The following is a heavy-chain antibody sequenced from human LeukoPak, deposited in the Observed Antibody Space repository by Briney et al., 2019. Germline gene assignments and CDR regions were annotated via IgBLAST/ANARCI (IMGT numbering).Heavy chain of an antibody. V-gene: IGHV1-18*01. D-gene: IGHD1-1*01. CDR2: VTAYNGNR. Sequence: ASVKVSCKTSGYTFSNYGISWVRQAPGQGLEWMGWVTAYNGNRLYAQRFQGRITLTTDTSTSTSYMELRSLEYDDTAIYYCARDNDKVVDHWGQGTLVTVSS. CDR1: GYTFSNYG. CDR3: ARDNDKVVDH. J-gene: IGHJ4*01.